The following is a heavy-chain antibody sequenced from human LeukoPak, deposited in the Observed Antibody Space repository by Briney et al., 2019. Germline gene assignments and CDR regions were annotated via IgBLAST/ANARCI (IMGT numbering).Heavy chain of an antibody. CDR2: ISGSGDTT. Sequence: GGSLRLSCAASGFTFSSYAMSWVRQAPGKGLEWVSTISGSGDTTYYADSVKGRFTISRDNSKSTLSLQMNSLRAEDTAVYFCARQQQQLWYDWGQGTLVTVSS. CDR3: ARQQQQLWYD. CDR1: GFTFSSYA. D-gene: IGHD5-18*01. J-gene: IGHJ4*02. V-gene: IGHV3-23*01.